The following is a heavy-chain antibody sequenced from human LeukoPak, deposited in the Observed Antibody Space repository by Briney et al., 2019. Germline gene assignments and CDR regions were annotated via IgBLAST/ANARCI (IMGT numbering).Heavy chain of an antibody. CDR2: ISDNGLRT. Sequence: GGSLRLSCVASGIDFNVYEMHWVRQSPGKGLEWVALISDNGLRTNYAESLKGRFTVSRDNSMNTMNLQMNNLKVEDTAVYFCARERRGYGYGTLDLWGQGTLVSVSS. J-gene: IGHJ5*02. CDR3: ARERRGYGYGTLDL. CDR1: GIDFNVYE. D-gene: IGHD5-12*01. V-gene: IGHV3-30*14.